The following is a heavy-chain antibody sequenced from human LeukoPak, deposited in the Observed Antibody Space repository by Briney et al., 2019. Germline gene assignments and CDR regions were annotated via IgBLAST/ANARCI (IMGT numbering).Heavy chain of an antibody. D-gene: IGHD3-22*01. CDR2: FDPEDGET. J-gene: IGHJ5*02. Sequence: ASVKVSCKVSGYTLTELSMHWVRQAPGKGLEWMGGFDPEDGETIYAQKFQGRVTMTEDTSTDTAYMELSSLRSEDTAVYYCARGGGDSSGYYFRWFDPWGQGTLVTVSS. CDR1: GYTLTELS. CDR3: ARGGGDSSGYYFRWFDP. V-gene: IGHV1-24*01.